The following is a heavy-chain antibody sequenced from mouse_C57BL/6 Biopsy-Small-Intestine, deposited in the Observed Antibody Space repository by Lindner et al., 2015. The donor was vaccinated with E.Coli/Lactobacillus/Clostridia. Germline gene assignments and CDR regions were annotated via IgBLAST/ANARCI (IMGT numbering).Heavy chain of an antibody. V-gene: IGHV1-82*01. J-gene: IGHJ3*01. Sequence: VQLQESGPELVKPGASVKLSCKASGYAFSSSWMNWVKQRPGKGLEWIGRIYPGDGDIKYNGKFKGKATLTADKSSSTAYMQLSSLTSEDSAVYFCARRSDGYYAWFAYWGQGTLVTVSA. CDR2: IYPGDGDI. D-gene: IGHD2-3*01. CDR1: GYAFSSSW. CDR3: ARRSDGYYAWFAY.